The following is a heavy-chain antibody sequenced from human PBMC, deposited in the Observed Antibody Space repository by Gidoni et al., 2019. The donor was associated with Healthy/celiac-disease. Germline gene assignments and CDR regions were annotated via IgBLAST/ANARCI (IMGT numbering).Heavy chain of an antibody. Sequence: EVQLVESGGGLVQPGGSLRLSCAASGFTCSSYWMSWVRQAPGKGLEWVANIKQDGSEKYYVDSVKGRFTISRDNAKNSLYLQMNSLRAEDTAVYYCARERELLWFGELLDYWGQGTLVTVSS. J-gene: IGHJ4*02. CDR2: IKQDGSEK. D-gene: IGHD3-10*01. CDR3: ARERELLWFGELLDY. CDR1: GFTCSSYW. V-gene: IGHV3-7*05.